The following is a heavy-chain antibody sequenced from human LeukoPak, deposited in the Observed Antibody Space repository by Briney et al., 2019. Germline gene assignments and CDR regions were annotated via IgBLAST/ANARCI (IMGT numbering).Heavy chain of an antibody. CDR2: INSDGSST. V-gene: IGHV3-74*01. D-gene: IGHD3-10*01. J-gene: IGHJ4*02. Sequence: GGSLRLSCAVSGFTFSSYWMHWVRQAPGKGLVWVSRINSDGSSTIYADSVQGRFTISRDNAKNTLYLQMDSLRAEDTAVYFCTRGTGSYYSLGYWGQGTLVTVSS. CDR1: GFTFSSYW. CDR3: TRGTGSYYSLGY.